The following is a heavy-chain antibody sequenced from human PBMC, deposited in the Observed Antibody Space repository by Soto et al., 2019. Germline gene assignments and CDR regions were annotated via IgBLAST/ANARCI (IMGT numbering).Heavy chain of an antibody. J-gene: IGHJ6*02. Sequence: SETLSLTCTVSGDSISGSSWSWIRQPPGKGLEWIGYINYSGSTNYNPSLKSRVTISVDTSKNQFSLKLTSVTAADTAVYYCASLSPPYYYYYYGMDVWGQGTTVTVSS. CDR1: GDSISGSS. CDR3: ASLSPPYYYYYYGMDV. CDR2: INYSGST. V-gene: IGHV4-59*12.